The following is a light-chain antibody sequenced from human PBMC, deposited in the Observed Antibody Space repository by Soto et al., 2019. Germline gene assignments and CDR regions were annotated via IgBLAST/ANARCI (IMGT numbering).Light chain of an antibody. CDR1: QSVSSNK. CDR2: GTS. Sequence: EIVMTQSPGTLSLSPGERVTLSCRASQSVSSNKLAWVQQRPGQAPRFLIYGTSTRATGIPDRFSGSGSGTDVTLTISRLEPEDFAVYYCQQYGTSPYTFGQGTKVEIK. CDR3: QQYGTSPYT. V-gene: IGKV3-20*01. J-gene: IGKJ2*01.